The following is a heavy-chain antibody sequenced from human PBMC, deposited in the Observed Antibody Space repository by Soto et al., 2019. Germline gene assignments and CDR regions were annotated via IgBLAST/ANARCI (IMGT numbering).Heavy chain of an antibody. CDR3: ARHLPTNGPFDY. Sequence: PSETLSLTCTVSGGSISSYYWSWIRQPPGKGLEWIGYIYYIGSTTYNPSLKSRVTISVDTSKNQFSLKLSSVTAADTAVYYCARHLPTNGPFDYWGQGTLVTVSS. CDR2: IYYIGST. CDR1: GGSISSYY. J-gene: IGHJ4*02. V-gene: IGHV4-59*08. D-gene: IGHD5-12*01.